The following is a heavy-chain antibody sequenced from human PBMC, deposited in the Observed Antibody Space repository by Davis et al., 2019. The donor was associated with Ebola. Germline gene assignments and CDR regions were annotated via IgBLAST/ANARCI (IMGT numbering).Heavy chain of an antibody. CDR1: GGSISSSFYY. V-gene: IGHV4-39*07. J-gene: IGHJ3*02. CDR3: ARVEYETAGAFDI. CDR2: NYYSGST. Sequence: SETLSLTCTVSGGSISSSFYYWGWVRQPPGKGLEWIGSNYYSGSTYYNPSLKSRVTVSVDTSKNQFSLRLDSVTAADTAVYYCARVEYETAGAFDIWGQGTMVTVSS. D-gene: IGHD2/OR15-2a*01.